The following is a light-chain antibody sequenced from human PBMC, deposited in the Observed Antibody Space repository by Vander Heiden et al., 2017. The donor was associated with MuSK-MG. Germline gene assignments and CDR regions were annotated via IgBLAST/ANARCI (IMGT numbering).Light chain of an antibody. CDR1: QSVRSY. V-gene: IGKV3-20*01. Sequence: EVVLTQSPGTLSLSPGERVTLSCWASQSVRSYLAWSQQKPGQAPRLLIYGASSRAAGIPDRFSASGSGTGFSLTISRLDPEDFAVYFCQQYDNAPWTFGQGTKVEIK. CDR2: GAS. CDR3: QQYDNAPWT. J-gene: IGKJ1*01.